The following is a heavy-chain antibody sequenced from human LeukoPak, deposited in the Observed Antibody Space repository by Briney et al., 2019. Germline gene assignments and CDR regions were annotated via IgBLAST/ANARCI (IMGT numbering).Heavy chain of an antibody. D-gene: IGHD3-10*01. Sequence: ASVKVSCKASGYTFTGYYMHWVRQAPGQGLEWMGWINPNSGGTNYAQKFQGRVTMTRDTSISTAYMELSRLRSDDTAVYYCARDQSYYYGSGPFDPWGQGTLVTVSS. CDR3: ARDQSYYYGSGPFDP. CDR2: INPNSGGT. CDR1: GYTFTGYY. V-gene: IGHV1-2*02. J-gene: IGHJ5*02.